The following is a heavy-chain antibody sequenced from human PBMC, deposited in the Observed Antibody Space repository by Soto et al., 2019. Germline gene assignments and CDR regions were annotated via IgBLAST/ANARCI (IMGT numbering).Heavy chain of an antibody. D-gene: IGHD3-22*01. Sequence: GESLKISCKGSGYSFTSYWISWVRQMPGKGLEWMGRIDPSDSYTNYSPSFQGHVTISADKSISTAYLQWSSLKASDTAMYYCARQPPPTYYYDSSGYYGPHYYCGMDVWGQGTTVTVSS. CDR1: GYSFTSYW. J-gene: IGHJ6*02. V-gene: IGHV5-10-1*01. CDR2: IDPSDSYT. CDR3: ARQPPPTYYYDSSGYYGPHYYCGMDV.